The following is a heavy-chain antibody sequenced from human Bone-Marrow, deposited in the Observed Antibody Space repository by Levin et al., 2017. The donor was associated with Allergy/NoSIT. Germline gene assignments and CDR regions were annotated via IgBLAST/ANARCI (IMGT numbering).Heavy chain of an antibody. CDR1: GYSISSGYY. J-gene: IGHJ4*02. CDR2: IYHSGST. D-gene: IGHD3-3*01. Sequence: PSQTLSLTCTVSGYSISSGYYWGWIRQPPGKGLEWIGSIYHSGSTYYNPSLKSRVTVSVDTSKNQFSLKLSSVTAADTAVYYCARDKWDFWSGFDYWGQGTLVTVSS. V-gene: IGHV4-38-2*02. CDR3: ARDKWDFWSGFDY.